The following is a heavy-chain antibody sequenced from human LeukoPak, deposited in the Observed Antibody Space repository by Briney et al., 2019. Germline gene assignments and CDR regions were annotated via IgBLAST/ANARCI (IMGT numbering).Heavy chain of an antibody. CDR1: GGTFSSYA. V-gene: IGHV1-69*05. Sequence: ASVTVSCKASGGTFSSYAISWVRQAPGQGLEWMGGIIPIFGTANYAQKFQGRVTITTDESTSTAYMELSSLRSEDTDVYYCASRIAAAGTPFDYWGQGTLVTVSS. D-gene: IGHD6-13*01. J-gene: IGHJ4*02. CDR2: IIPIFGTA. CDR3: ASRIAAAGTPFDY.